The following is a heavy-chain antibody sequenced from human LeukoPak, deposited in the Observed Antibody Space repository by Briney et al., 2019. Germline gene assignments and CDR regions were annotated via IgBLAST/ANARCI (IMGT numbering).Heavy chain of an antibody. CDR3: ARRIVGATYFDY. D-gene: IGHD1-26*01. J-gene: IGHJ4*02. CDR2: INWNGGST. CDR1: GFTVNSNY. V-gene: IGHV3-20*04. Sequence: GGSLRLSCAASGFTVNSNYMSWVRQAPGKGLEWVSGINWNGGSTGYADSVKGRFTISRDNAKNSLYLQMNSLRAEDTALYYCARRIVGATYFDYWGQGTLVTVSS.